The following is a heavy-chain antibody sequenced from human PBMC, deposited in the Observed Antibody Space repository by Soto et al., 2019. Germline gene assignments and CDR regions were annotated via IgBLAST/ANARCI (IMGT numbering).Heavy chain of an antibody. CDR1: GYTFTEYG. CDR3: ARECCSSTSSYGVDY. CDR2: ITAYNGNT. J-gene: IGHJ4*02. V-gene: IGHV1-18*01. Sequence: QVQLVQSGAEIKKPGASVKVSCKASGYTFTEYGISWVRQAPGQGLEWMGWITAYNGNTNYAQKLQGRLTMTTDTSTSTVYIDLRSLTSDDTAVYYCARECCSSTSSYGVDYWGQGTLVTVSS. D-gene: IGHD2-2*01.